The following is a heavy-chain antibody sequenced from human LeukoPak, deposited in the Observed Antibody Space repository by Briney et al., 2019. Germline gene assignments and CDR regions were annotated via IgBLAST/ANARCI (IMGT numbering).Heavy chain of an antibody. D-gene: IGHD3-16*01. CDR1: GFTFSSYA. J-gene: IGHJ4*02. CDR2: ISGSGGST. CDR3: AKDKGRLGELDY. V-gene: IGHV3-23*01. Sequence: GGSLRLSCAASGFTFSSYAMSWVRPAPGKGLEWVSAISGSGGSTYYADSVKGRFTISRDNSKNTLYLQMNSLRAEDTAVYYCAKDKGRLGELDYWGQGTLVTVSS.